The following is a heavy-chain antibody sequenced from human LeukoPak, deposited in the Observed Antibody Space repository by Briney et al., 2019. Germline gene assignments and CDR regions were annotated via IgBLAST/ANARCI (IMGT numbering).Heavy chain of an antibody. CDR2: ISYDGSNK. Sequence: GRSLRLSCAASGFTFSSYGMHWVRQAPGKGLEWVAVISYDGSNKYYADSVKGRFTISRDNSKITLYLQMNSLRAEDTAVYYCAKDGSVRGPRVGAYDYWGQGTLVTVSS. J-gene: IGHJ4*02. D-gene: IGHD1-26*01. V-gene: IGHV3-30*18. CDR3: AKDGSVRGPRVGAYDY. CDR1: GFTFSSYG.